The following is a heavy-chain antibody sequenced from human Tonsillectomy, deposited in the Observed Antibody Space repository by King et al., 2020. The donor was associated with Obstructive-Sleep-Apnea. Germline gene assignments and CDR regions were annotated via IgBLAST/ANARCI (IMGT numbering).Heavy chain of an antibody. CDR1: GFTFSSYG. V-gene: IGHV3-33*06. D-gene: IGHD6-19*01. CDR3: AKGPSSGWVGQPFDI. CDR2: IWYDGSNK. J-gene: IGHJ3*02. Sequence: VQLVESGGGVVQPGRSLRLSCAASGFTFSSYGMHWVRQAPGKGLEWVAVIWYDGSNKYYADSVKGRFTISRDNSKNTLYLQMNSLRAEDTAVYYCAKGPSSGWVGQPFDIWGQGTMVTVSS.